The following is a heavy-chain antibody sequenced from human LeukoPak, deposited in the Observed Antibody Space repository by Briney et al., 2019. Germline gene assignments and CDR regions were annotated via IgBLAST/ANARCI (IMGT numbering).Heavy chain of an antibody. CDR3: AREGTYSSSTDY. D-gene: IGHD6-13*01. V-gene: IGHV3-48*04. CDR2: IPGGSGTI. J-gene: IGHJ4*02. Sequence: GGSLRLSCVVSGFTFSTTGMNWVRQAPGKGLEWVSYIPGGSGTIHYADSVRGRFTISRDNAKNSLYLQMNSLRAEDTAVYYCAREGTYSSSTDYWGQGTLVTVSS. CDR1: GFTFSTTG.